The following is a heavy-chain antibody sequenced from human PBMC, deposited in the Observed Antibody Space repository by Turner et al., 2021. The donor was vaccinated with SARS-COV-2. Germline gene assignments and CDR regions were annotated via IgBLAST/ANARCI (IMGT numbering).Heavy chain of an antibody. V-gene: IGHV4-59*08. D-gene: IGHD1-1*01. Sequence: QVQLQESGPGLVRPSETLSLTCTVSGGSISSKSWSWIRQSPGRGLEWIGYFLKIGCIHYNPTLRSRVTISVDTTKNQLSLNLISMTAADTAVYYCARHQGSTSGYDHGMNVWGQGTAVIVSS. CDR1: GGSISSKS. CDR2: FLKIGCI. J-gene: IGHJ6*02. CDR3: ARHQGSTSGYDHGMNV.